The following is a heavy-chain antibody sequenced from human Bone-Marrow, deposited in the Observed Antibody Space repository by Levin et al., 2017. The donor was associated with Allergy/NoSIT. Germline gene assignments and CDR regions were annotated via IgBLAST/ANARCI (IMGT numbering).Heavy chain of an antibody. V-gene: IGHV1-8*01. CDR3: ARGRGDIVRVTAIPDY. CDR1: GYTFINYD. D-gene: IGHD2-21*02. J-gene: IGHJ4*02. CDR2: MNPNIGNT. Sequence: GESLKISCKASGYTFINYDINWVRQAPGQGLEWMGWMNPNIGNTGYAQRFQGRVTMTSDTSISTAYLELSSLRSEDTDVYYCARGRGDIVRVTAIPDYWGQGTLVTVSS.